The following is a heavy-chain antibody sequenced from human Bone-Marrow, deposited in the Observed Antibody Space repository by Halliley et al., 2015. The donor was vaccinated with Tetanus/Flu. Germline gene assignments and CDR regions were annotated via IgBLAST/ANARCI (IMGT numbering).Heavy chain of an antibody. D-gene: IGHD6-13*01. CDR3: ARGGGSWAGGTYFYYCAMDA. J-gene: IGHJ6*02. V-gene: IGHV3-53*01. CDR2: YGYGNT. Sequence: YGYGNTYYADSMKGRFTISRDNSKNTLYLQMKSLRAEDTAIYHWARGGGSWAGGTYFYYCAMDARGQGTTFTVSS.